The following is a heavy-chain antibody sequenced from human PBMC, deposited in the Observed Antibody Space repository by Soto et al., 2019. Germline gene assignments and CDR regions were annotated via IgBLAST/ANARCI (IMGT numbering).Heavy chain of an antibody. Sequence: ASVKVSCKASGYTFTSYGISWVRQAPGQGLEWMGWISAYNGNTNYAQKLQGRVTMTTDTSTSTAYMELRSLRSDDTAMYYCARDHLEWFTNGMDVWGQGTTVTVSS. D-gene: IGHD3-3*01. CDR2: ISAYNGNT. CDR3: ARDHLEWFTNGMDV. CDR1: GYTFTSYG. V-gene: IGHV1-18*01. J-gene: IGHJ6*02.